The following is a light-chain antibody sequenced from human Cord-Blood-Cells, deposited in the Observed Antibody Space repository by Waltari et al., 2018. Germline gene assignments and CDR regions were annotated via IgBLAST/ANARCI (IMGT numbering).Light chain of an antibody. CDR1: SSDVGGYNY. V-gene: IGLV2-14*01. CDR3: SSYTSSSTLV. CDR2: EVS. J-gene: IGLJ1*01. Sequence: QSALTQPASVSGSPGQSITISCTGTSSDVGGYNYVSWYQQHPGKAPKLMIYEVSKRPSGVSNRLSGSKSGNTASLTISGLQAEDEADYSCSSYTSSSTLVFGTGTKVTVL.